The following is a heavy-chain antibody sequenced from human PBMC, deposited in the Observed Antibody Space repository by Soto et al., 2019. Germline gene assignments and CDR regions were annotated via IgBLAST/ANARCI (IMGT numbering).Heavy chain of an antibody. CDR2: INHSGST. J-gene: IGHJ5*02. D-gene: IGHD6-13*01. V-gene: IGHV4-34*01. CDR1: GGSCSGYY. CDR3: ARGGIAAALARAANWFDP. Sequence: LSLTCAVYGGSCSGYYWSWIRQPPGKGLEWIGEINHSGSTNYNPSLKSRVTISVDTSKNQFSLKLSSVTAADTAVYYCARGGIAAALARAANWFDPWGQGTLVTVSS.